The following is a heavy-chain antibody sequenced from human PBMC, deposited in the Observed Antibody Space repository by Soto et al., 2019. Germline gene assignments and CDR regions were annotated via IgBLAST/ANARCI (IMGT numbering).Heavy chain of an antibody. Sequence: QVQLVQSGAEVKKPGASVKVSCKASGYTFTSYGISWVRQAPGQGLEWMGWISAYNGNTNYAQKLQGRVTMTTDTSTSTAYRGLRGLRSDDTAVYYCARAGRRAYYYDSSGYYYEPEVDYWGQGTLVTVSS. CDR2: ISAYNGNT. CDR1: GYTFTSYG. J-gene: IGHJ4*02. D-gene: IGHD3-22*01. V-gene: IGHV1-18*01. CDR3: ARAGRRAYYYDSSGYYYEPEVDY.